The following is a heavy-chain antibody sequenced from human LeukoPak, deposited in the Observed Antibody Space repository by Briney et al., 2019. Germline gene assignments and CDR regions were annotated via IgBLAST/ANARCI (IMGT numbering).Heavy chain of an antibody. CDR2: IYYSGTT. J-gene: IGHJ6*03. Sequence: SETLSLTCSVSHGSISSGYYYWAWIRQPPGKGPEWIGSIYYSGTTYPNPSLKSRVTISVDTSKNQFSLKLSSVTAADTAVYFCARQLYVSGSYYAPMDVWGKGTTVTISS. CDR1: HGSISSGYYY. V-gene: IGHV4-39*01. CDR3: ARQLYVSGSYYAPMDV. D-gene: IGHD3-10*01.